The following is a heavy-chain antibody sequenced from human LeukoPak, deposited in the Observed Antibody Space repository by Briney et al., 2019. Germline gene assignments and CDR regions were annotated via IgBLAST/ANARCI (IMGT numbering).Heavy chain of an antibody. CDR1: GFTFTDYL. CDR2: IKADGSEK. D-gene: IGHD3-22*01. V-gene: IGHV3-7*01. CDR3: ARDTAAGTSDYDSSGYYFFGWYFDL. J-gene: IGHJ2*01. Sequence: GGSLRLSCAASGFTFTDYLMTWVRQAPGKGLEWVADIKADGSEKYYVDSVKGRFTILRDNAKNSLYLQMNSLRAEDTAVYYCARDTAAGTSDYDSSGYYFFGWYFDLWGRGTLVTVSS.